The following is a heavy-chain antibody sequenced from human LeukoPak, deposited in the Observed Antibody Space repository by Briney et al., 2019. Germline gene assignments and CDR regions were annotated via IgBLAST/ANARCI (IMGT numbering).Heavy chain of an antibody. CDR3: ARDPYYDSSGYYYDDAFDI. J-gene: IGHJ3*02. CDR2: INWNGGST. V-gene: IGHV3-20*04. CDR1: GFTFDDYG. Sequence: GGSLRLSXAASGFTFDDYGMSWVRQAPGKGLEWVSGINWNGGSTGYADSVKGRFTISRDNAKNSLYLQMNSLRAEDTALYYCARDPYYDSSGYYYDDAFDIWGQGTMVTVSS. D-gene: IGHD3-22*01.